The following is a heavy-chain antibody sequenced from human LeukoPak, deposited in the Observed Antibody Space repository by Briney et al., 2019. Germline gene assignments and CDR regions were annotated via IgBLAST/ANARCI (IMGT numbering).Heavy chain of an antibody. CDR1: GFTLSRNE. D-gene: IGHD3-10*01. Sequence: GGSLRLSCAASGFTLSRNEMNWVRQAPGKGLEWVSYVSSSGSSIYYADSVKGRFTISRDNAKNSLYLQMNSLRAEDTAVYYCARPGYYYGMDVWGQGTTVTVSS. CDR3: ARPGYYYGMDV. V-gene: IGHV3-48*03. CDR2: VSSSGSSI. J-gene: IGHJ6*02.